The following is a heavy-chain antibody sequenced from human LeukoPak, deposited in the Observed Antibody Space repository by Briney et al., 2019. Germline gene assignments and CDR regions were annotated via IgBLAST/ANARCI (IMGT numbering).Heavy chain of an antibody. V-gene: IGHV3-23*01. CDR3: AKGEYSSSWYTEVFYY. D-gene: IGHD6-13*01. CDR2: ISGSGGST. CDR1: GFTFSSYA. Sequence: GGSLRLSCAASGFTFSSYAMSWVRQAPGKGLEWVSAISGSGGSTCYADSVKGRFTISRDNSKNTLYLQMNSLRAEDTAVYYCAKGEYSSSWYTEVFYYWGQGTLVTVSS. J-gene: IGHJ4*02.